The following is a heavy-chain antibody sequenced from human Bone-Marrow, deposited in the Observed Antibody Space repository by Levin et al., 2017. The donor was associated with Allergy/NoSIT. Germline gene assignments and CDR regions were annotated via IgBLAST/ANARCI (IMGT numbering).Heavy chain of an antibody. D-gene: IGHD6-19*01. J-gene: IGHJ4*02. Sequence: KPSETLSLTCTVSGGSISSFYWSWIRQPPGKGLEWIGYIYYSGSTNYNPSLKSRVTISVDTSKNQFSLKLSSVTAADTAVYYCARDPRGAVAGFDYWGQGTLVTVSS. CDR1: GGSISSFY. CDR3: ARDPRGAVAGFDY. V-gene: IGHV4-59*01. CDR2: IYYSGST.